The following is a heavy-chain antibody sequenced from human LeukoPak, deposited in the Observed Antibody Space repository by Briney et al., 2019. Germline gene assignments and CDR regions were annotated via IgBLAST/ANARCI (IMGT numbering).Heavy chain of an antibody. Sequence: SETLSLTCTVSGYSISSGYYWGWIRQPPGKGLEWIGSIYHSGSTYYNPSLKSRVTISVDTSKNQFSLKLSSVTAADTAVYYCARAPRGYCSGGSCPNWFDPWGQGTLVTVSS. CDR3: ARAPRGYCSGGSCPNWFDP. V-gene: IGHV4-38-2*02. J-gene: IGHJ5*02. CDR1: GYSISSGYY. CDR2: IYHSGST. D-gene: IGHD2-15*01.